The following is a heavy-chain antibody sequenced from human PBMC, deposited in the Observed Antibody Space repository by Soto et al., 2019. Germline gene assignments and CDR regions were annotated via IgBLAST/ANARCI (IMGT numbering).Heavy chain of an antibody. CDR1: GGSISSYY. J-gene: IGHJ6*02. Sequence: SETLSLTCTVSGGSISSYYWSWIRQPPGKGLEWIGYIYYSGSTNYNPSLKSRVTISVDTSKNQFSLKLSSVTAADTAVYYCATWGGCGGDCSDYYYYGMDVWGQGTTVTVSS. V-gene: IGHV4-59*01. CDR2: IYYSGST. CDR3: ATWGGCGGDCSDYYYYGMDV. D-gene: IGHD2-21*02.